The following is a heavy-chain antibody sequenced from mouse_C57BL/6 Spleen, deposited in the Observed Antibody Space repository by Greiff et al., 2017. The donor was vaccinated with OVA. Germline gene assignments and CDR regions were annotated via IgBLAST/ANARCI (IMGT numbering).Heavy chain of an antibody. CDR1: GYTFTSYW. J-gene: IGHJ1*03. V-gene: IGHV1-53*01. CDR3: ARCGSSDLHWYFDV. Sequence: VQLQQPGTELVKPGASVKLSCKASGYTFTSYWMHWVKQRPGQGLEWIGNINPSNGGTNYNEQFKSKATLTVDKSSSTAYMQLSSLTSEDSAVYYCARCGSSDLHWYFDVWGTGTTVTVSS. CDR2: INPSNGGT. D-gene: IGHD1-1*01.